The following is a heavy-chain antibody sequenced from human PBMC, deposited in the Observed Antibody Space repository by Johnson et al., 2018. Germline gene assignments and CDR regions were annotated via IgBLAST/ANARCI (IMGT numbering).Heavy chain of an antibody. CDR3: AKGNGYYNYYHMDV. CDR1: GFTFDDYA. Sequence: EVQLVESGGGLVQPGRSLRLSCAASGFTFDDYAMHWVRQAPGKGLEWVSGISWNSGSIGYADSVKGRFTISRDNAKNSLYLQMNSLRAEDTALYFCAKGNGYYNYYHMDVWGKGTTVTV. D-gene: IGHD2-8*01. CDR2: ISWNSGSI. J-gene: IGHJ6*03. V-gene: IGHV3-9*01.